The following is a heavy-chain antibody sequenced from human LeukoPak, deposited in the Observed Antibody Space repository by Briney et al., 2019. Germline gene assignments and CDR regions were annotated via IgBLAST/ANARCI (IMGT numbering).Heavy chain of an antibody. D-gene: IGHD6-13*01. CDR1: GYAFTSYG. J-gene: IGHJ4*02. Sequence: GSVKVSCKASGYAFTSYGISWVRQAPGQGLEWMAWISSYNDITNYAQKLQGRVTMTTDTSTSTAYMELRSLRSDDTAVYYCARGLLGVRSPGGYSSSWYFDYWGQGTLVTVSS. CDR3: ARGLLGVRSPGGYSSSWYFDY. CDR2: ISSYNDIT. V-gene: IGHV1-18*01.